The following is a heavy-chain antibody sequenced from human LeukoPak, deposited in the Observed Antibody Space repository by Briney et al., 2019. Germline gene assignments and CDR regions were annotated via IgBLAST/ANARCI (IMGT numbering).Heavy chain of an antibody. D-gene: IGHD1-1*01. J-gene: IGHJ4*02. V-gene: IGHV3-30*03. CDR1: GFTFSSYW. Sequence: GGSLRLSCAASGFTFSSYWMSWVRQAPGKGLEWVAVISYDGSNKYYADSVKGRFTISRDNSKNTLYLQMNSLRAEDTAVYYCARAPGYGAAYYFDYWGQGTLVTVSS. CDR3: ARAPGYGAAYYFDY. CDR2: ISYDGSNK.